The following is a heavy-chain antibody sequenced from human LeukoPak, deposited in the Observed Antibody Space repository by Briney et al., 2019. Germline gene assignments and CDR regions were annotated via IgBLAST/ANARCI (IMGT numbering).Heavy chain of an antibody. Sequence: GGSLRLSCAASGFTVSSNYMSWVRQAPGKGLEWVSVIYSGGSTYYADSVKGRFTISRDNSKNTLYLQTNSLRAEDTAVYYCARVSRSSGLPNDYWGQGTLVTVSS. CDR2: IYSGGST. V-gene: IGHV3-53*01. D-gene: IGHD6-19*01. CDR3: ARVSRSSGLPNDY. J-gene: IGHJ4*02. CDR1: GFTVSSNY.